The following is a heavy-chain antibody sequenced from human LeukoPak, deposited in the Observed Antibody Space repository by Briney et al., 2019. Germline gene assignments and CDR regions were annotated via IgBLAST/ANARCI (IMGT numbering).Heavy chain of an antibody. CDR2: MNPNSGNT. D-gene: IGHD3-22*01. J-gene: IGHJ4*02. CDR3: ARRSDYYDSSAYYY. V-gene: IGHV1-8*03. Sequence: GASVKVSCKASGYTFTNYDINWVRQATGRGLEWMGWMNPNSGNTGYAQKFQGRVTITRDTSTGTAYMELSSLRSDDTAVYYCARRSDYYDSSAYYYWGQGTLVTVSS. CDR1: GYTFTNYD.